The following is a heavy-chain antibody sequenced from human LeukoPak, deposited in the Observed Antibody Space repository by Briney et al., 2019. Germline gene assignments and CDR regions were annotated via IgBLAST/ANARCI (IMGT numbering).Heavy chain of an antibody. V-gene: IGHV3-30*18. CDR2: ISYDGSNK. Sequence: GGSLRLSCVASGFTFSSYGMHWVRQAPGKGLEWVAVISYDGSNKYYADSVKGRFTISRDNSKNTLYLQMNSLRAEDTAVYYCAKDGVYCSGGSCYAVDWYFDLWGRGTLVTVSS. CDR3: AKDGVYCSGGSCYAVDWYFDL. J-gene: IGHJ2*01. D-gene: IGHD2-15*01. CDR1: GFTFSSYG.